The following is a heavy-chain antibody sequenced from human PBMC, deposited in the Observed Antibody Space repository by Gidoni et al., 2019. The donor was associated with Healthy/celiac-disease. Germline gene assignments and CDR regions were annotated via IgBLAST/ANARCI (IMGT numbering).Heavy chain of an antibody. CDR3: AGGFAYYDILTGYSGIDY. D-gene: IGHD3-9*01. CDR2: ISSSISYI. J-gene: IGHJ4*02. V-gene: IGHV3-21*01. Sequence: EVQLVESGGGLVKPGGSLRLSCVASGFTFSSYSMNWVRQAPGKGLEWVSSISSSISYIYYADSVKCRFTISRDNAKNSLYLQMNSLRAEDTAVYYCAGGFAYYDILTGYSGIDYWGQGTLVTVSS. CDR1: GFTFSSYS.